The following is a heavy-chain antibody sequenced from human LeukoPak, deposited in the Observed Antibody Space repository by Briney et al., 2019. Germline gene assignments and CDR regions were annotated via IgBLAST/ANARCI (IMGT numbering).Heavy chain of an antibody. V-gene: IGHV1-69*08. Sequence: SVKVSCKASGGTFLSSTISWVRQAPGQGLKWMGRFIPRLGTSNYAQKFQGRVTITADKATNTANMELSSLRSEDTAVYFCAREGGYFGSLDSWGQGTLVTVSS. D-gene: IGHD3-10*01. CDR2: FIPRLGTS. CDR3: AREGGYFGSLDS. CDR1: GGTFLSST. J-gene: IGHJ4*02.